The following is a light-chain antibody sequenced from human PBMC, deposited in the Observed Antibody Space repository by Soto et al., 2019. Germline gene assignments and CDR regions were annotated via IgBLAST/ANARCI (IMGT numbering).Light chain of an antibody. J-gene: IGLJ1*01. CDR3: SSCTTTNTLV. V-gene: IGLV2-14*01. CDR2: GVS. CDR1: SSDIGAYHY. Sequence: QSALTQPASVSGSPGQSITISCTGTSSDIGAYHYVSWYQQHLGKAPKLMIYGVSNRPSGVSNRFSGSKSGNTASLTISGLQAEDEADYYCSSCTTTNTLVFGTGTKVTVL.